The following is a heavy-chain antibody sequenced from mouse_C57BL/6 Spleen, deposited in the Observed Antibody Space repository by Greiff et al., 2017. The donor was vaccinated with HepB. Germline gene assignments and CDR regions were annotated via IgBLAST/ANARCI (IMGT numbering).Heavy chain of an antibody. CDR3: AREDSNYAWFAY. V-gene: IGHV5-4*01. CDR1: GFTFSSYA. J-gene: IGHJ3*01. CDR2: ISDGGSYT. D-gene: IGHD2-5*01. Sequence: EVHLVESGGLVKPGGSLTLSCAASGFTFSSYAMSWVRQTPEKRLEWVATISDGGSYTYYPDNVKGRFTISRDNAKNNLYLQMSHLKSEDTAMYYCAREDSNYAWFAYWGQGTLVTVSA.